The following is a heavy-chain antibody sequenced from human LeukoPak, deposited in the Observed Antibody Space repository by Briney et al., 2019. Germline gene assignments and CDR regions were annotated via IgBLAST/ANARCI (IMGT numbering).Heavy chain of an antibody. Sequence: GGSLRLSCEASGFTFSSYAMSWVRQAPGKGLAWVSVISSSADSTYYADSVKGRFTISRDNTKNTLYLQMNNLRAEDTAVYYCAKPLEKYTYGGNFDYWGQGILVTVSS. CDR2: ISSSADST. CDR3: AKPLEKYTYGGNFDY. J-gene: IGHJ4*02. V-gene: IGHV3-23*01. D-gene: IGHD4-23*01. CDR1: GFTFSSYA.